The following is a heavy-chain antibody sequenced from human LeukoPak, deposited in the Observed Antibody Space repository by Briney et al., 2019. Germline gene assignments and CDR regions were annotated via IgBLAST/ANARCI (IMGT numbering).Heavy chain of an antibody. J-gene: IGHJ4*02. V-gene: IGHV4-34*01. CDR2: INHSGST. Sequence: SETLSFTCAVYGGSFSGYYWSWIRQPPGKGLEWIGEINHSGSTNYNPSLKSRVTISVDTSKNQFSLKLSSVTAADTAVYYCARDLNRNYFDYWGQGTLVTVSS. CDR3: ARDLNRNYFDY. CDR1: GGSFSGYY.